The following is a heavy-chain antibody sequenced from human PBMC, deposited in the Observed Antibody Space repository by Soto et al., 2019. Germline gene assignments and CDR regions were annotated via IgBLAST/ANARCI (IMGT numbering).Heavy chain of an antibody. CDR1: GGSISSGGYS. D-gene: IGHD4-4*01. J-gene: IGHJ4*02. CDR3: ARADYMRSFDY. CDR2: IYHSGST. V-gene: IGHV4-30-2*01. Sequence: ASETLSLNCAVSGGSISSGGYSWSWIRQPPGKGLEWIGYIYHSGSTYYNPSLKSRVTISVDRSKNQFSLKLSSVTAADTAVYYCARADYMRSFDYWGQGTLVTVSS.